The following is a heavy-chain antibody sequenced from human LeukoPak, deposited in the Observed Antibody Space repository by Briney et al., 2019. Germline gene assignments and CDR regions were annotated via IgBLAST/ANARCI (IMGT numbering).Heavy chain of an antibody. J-gene: IGHJ4*02. CDR3: AKSRLWFGEVY. CDR2: ISGSGGST. Sequence: GGSLRLSCAASGFTFSSYAMSWVRQAPGKGLEWVSAISGSGGSTYYADSVKGRFTISRDNPKNTLYLQMNSLRAEDTAVYYCAKSRLWFGEVYWGQGTLVTVSS. D-gene: IGHD3-10*01. CDR1: GFTFSSYA. V-gene: IGHV3-23*01.